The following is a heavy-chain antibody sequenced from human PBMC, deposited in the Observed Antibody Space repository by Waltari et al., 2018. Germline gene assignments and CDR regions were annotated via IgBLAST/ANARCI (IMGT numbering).Heavy chain of an antibody. J-gene: IGHJ4*02. D-gene: IGHD6-13*01. CDR2: IKRKTDGGMT. Sequence: EVQLVESGGGLVKPGGSLRLSCAASGFTFSNAWMSWVRQAPGKGLEWVGRIKRKTDGGMTDYAAPVKGRFTISRDDSKNTLYLQMNSLKTEDTAVYYCTTIGSSWYGYWGQGTLVTVSS. CDR1: GFTFSNAW. CDR3: TTIGSSWYGY. V-gene: IGHV3-15*01.